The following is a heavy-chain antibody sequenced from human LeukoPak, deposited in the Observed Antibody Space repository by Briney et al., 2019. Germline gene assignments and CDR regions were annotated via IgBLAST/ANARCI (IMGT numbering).Heavy chain of an antibody. CDR2: IKQDGSEK. CDR3: ANGDGFDY. CDR1: GFTFSTYW. D-gene: IGHD5-24*01. V-gene: IGHV3-7*01. J-gene: IGHJ4*02. Sequence: PGGSLRLSCATSGFTFSTYWMSWVRQAPGKGLEWVANIKQDGSEKYYVDSVKGRFTISRDNAENSLYLQMNSLRAEDTAVYYCANGDGFDYWGQGTLVTVSS.